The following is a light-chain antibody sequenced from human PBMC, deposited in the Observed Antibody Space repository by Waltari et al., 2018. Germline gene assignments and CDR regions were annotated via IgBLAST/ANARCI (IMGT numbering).Light chain of an antibody. CDR2: DNN. V-gene: IGLV1-51*01. CDR3: GAWDSSLSAGL. J-gene: IGLJ2*01. Sequence: QSVLTQPPSVSAAPGQKVTISCSGSTSNIGRRYVSWYQQVPGTAPKLLIYDNNKRPSGISDRFSGSKSGSSASLAITGLQTGDEADYYCGAWDSSLSAGLFGGGTRLTVL. CDR1: TSNIGRRY.